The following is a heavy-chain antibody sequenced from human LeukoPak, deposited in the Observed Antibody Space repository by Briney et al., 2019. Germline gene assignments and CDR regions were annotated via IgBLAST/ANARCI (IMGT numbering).Heavy chain of an antibody. Sequence: ASVKVSCKASGYTFTSYGISWVRQAPGQGLEWMGWINPNSGGTNYAQKFQGRVTMTRDTSISTAYMELSRLRSDDTAVYYCARDPPRSIAVAGSGQDYWGQGTLVTVSS. CDR2: INPNSGGT. CDR1: GYTFTSYG. V-gene: IGHV1-2*02. D-gene: IGHD6-19*01. J-gene: IGHJ4*02. CDR3: ARDPPRSIAVAGSGQDY.